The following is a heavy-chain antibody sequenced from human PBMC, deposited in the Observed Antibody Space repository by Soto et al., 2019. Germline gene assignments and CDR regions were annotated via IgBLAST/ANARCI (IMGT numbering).Heavy chain of an antibody. D-gene: IGHD3-3*01. J-gene: IGHJ5*02. CDR2: IYYSGST. CDR1: GGSISSYY. V-gene: IGHV4-59*01. Sequence: QVQLQESGPGLVKPSETLSLTCTVSGGSISSYYWSWIRQPPGKGLEWIGYIYYSGSTNYNPSLKSRVTISVDTSKNQFSLKLSSVTAADTAVYYCARGGFGVSTNWFDPWGQGTLVTVSS. CDR3: ARGGFGVSTNWFDP.